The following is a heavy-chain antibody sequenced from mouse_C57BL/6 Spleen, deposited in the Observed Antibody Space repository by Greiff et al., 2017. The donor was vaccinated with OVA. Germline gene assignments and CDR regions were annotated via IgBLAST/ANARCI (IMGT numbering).Heavy chain of an antibody. D-gene: IGHD1-1*01. CDR3: ARDYYGSSGYFDY. V-gene: IGHV5-17*01. Sequence: EVQRVESGGGLVKPGGSLKLSCAASGFTFSDYGMHWVRQAPEKGLEWVAYISSGSSTIYYADTVKGRFTISRDNDKHTLFLQMTILRSEDTAMYYCARDYYGSSGYFDYWGQGTTLTVSS. CDR1: GFTFSDYG. J-gene: IGHJ2*01. CDR2: ISSGSSTI.